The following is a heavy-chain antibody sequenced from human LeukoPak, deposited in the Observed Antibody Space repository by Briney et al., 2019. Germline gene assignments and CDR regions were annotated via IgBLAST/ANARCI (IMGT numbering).Heavy chain of an antibody. CDR2: ISSSSTTI. D-gene: IGHD3-10*01. V-gene: IGHV3-48*04. J-gene: IGHJ3*02. Sequence: GGSLRLSCAASGFTFSSYSMNWVRQAPGKGLEWVSYISSSSTTIYYADSVKGRFTISRDSAKNSLYLQMNSLRAEDTALYYCAKDISVIPHWYEELGAFDIWGQGTMVTVSS. CDR3: AKDISVIPHWYEELGAFDI. CDR1: GFTFSSYS.